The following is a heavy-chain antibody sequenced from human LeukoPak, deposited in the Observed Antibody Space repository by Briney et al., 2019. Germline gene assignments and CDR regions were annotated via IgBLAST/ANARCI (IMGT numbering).Heavy chain of an antibody. CDR2: IYTSGST. D-gene: IGHD3-10*01. J-gene: IGHJ6*02. CDR3: ARAPSETYYYGSGSPYYYYYGMDV. Sequence: SETLSLTCTVPGGSISGYYWSWIRQPAGKGLEWIGRIYTSGSTNYNPSLKSRVTMSVDTSKNQFSLKLSSVTAADTAVYYCARAPSETYYYGSGSPYYYYYGMDVWGQGTTVTVSS. V-gene: IGHV4-4*07. CDR1: GGSISGYY.